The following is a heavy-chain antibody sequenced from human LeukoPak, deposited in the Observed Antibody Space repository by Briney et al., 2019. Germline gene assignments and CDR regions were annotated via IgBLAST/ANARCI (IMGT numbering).Heavy chain of an antibody. J-gene: IGHJ6*03. CDR3: ARESGWVYYYMDV. CDR2: IYTSGIT. Sequence: SETLSLTCTVSGVSISSYYWSWIRQAAGKGLDWSGRIYTSGITNYNPSLKIRVTMSVDTSKNQFSLKLSSVTAADTAVYYCARESGWVYYYMDVWGKGTTVTISS. V-gene: IGHV4-4*07. D-gene: IGHD3-10*01. CDR1: GVSISSYY.